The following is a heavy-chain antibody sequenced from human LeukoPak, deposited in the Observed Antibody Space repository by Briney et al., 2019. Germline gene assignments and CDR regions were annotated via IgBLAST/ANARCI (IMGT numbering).Heavy chain of an antibody. V-gene: IGHV3-30*02. J-gene: IGHJ4*02. Sequence: GGSLRLSCAASGFTFSSYGMHWVRQAPGKGLEWVAFIRYDGSNKYYADSVKGRFTISRDNSKNTLYLQMNSLRAEDTAVYYCAKIYYYDSSGYYFPFDYWGQGTLVTVSS. D-gene: IGHD3-22*01. CDR3: AKIYYYDSSGYYFPFDY. CDR2: IRYDGSNK. CDR1: GFTFSSYG.